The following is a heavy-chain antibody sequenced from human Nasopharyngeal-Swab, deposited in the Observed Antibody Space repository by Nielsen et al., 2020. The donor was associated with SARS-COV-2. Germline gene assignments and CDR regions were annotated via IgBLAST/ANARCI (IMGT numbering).Heavy chain of an antibody. CDR3: ARWVPFRRGTGRPSFYYFGMDV. Sequence: SETLSLTYTVSGDSISPNYWSWIRQSPGKRLEWIGDIYYTGSADYSPSLRTRVTISVDRSKNRFSLELTSVTTADTAVYYCARWVPFRRGTGRPSFYYFGMDVWGQGTTVTVSS. CDR2: IYYTGSA. J-gene: IGHJ6*02. V-gene: IGHV4-59*01. CDR1: GDSISPNY. D-gene: IGHD3/OR15-3a*01.